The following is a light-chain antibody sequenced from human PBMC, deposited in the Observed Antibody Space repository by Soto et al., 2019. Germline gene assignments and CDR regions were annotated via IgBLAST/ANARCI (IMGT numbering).Light chain of an antibody. CDR2: AAS. Sequence: DIQLTQHPSSVSASVGDVFNITCPESQSSSSYLNWYQQKPGKAPKLLIYAASSLESGVPSRFSGRRSGTEFTLTIAGLQPEDFATYYCQQYESYSPLTFGEGTKVDIK. CDR3: QQYESYSPLT. J-gene: IGKJ4*01. V-gene: IGKV1-39*01. CDR1: QSSSSY.